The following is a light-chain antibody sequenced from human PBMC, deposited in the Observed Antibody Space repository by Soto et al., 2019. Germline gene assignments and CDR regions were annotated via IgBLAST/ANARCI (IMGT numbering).Light chain of an antibody. J-gene: IGLJ1*01. CDR3: AAWDDSLSARYV. CDR2: RNN. Sequence: QSALTQPPSASGTPGQRVTISCSGSSSNIGSNYVYWYQQLPGTAPKLLIYRNNQRPSGVPDRFSGSKSGTSASLAISGLRSEDEADYYCAAWDDSLSARYVFGTGTKVT. CDR1: SSNIGSNY. V-gene: IGLV1-47*01.